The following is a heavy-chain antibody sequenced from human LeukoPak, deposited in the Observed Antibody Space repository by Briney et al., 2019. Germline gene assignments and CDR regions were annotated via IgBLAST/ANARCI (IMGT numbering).Heavy chain of an antibody. J-gene: IGHJ4*02. CDR2: IYYSGST. CDR1: GGSISSDSYY. D-gene: IGHD3-16*02. Sequence: KPSETLSLTCTVSGGSISSDSYYWGWIRQPPGKGLEWIGNIYYSGSTYYNPSLKSRVTISVSTSKNQFSLKVSSMTAADTAVYYCARELNTFGGVIDIDYWGQGTLVTVSS. CDR3: ARELNTFGGVIDIDY. V-gene: IGHV4-39*07.